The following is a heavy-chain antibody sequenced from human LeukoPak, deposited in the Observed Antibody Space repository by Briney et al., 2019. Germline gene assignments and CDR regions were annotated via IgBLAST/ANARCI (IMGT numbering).Heavy chain of an antibody. CDR1: GYTLTELS. Sequence: GASVKVSCTVSGYTLTELSMHWVRQAPGKGLEWMGGFDPEDGETIYAQTFQGRVTMTEDTSTDTAYMELSSLRSEDTAVYYCARAGDYYGSGSYLDYWGQGTLVTVSP. D-gene: IGHD3-10*01. J-gene: IGHJ4*02. CDR3: ARAGDYYGSGSYLDY. CDR2: FDPEDGET. V-gene: IGHV1-24*01.